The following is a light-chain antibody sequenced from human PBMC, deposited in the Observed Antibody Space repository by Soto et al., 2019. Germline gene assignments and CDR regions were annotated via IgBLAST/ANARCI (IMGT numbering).Light chain of an antibody. CDR1: SSNIGSNY. V-gene: IGLV1-47*01. CDR3: GGWDDSLSGPV. CDR2: RNN. Sequence: QSVLTQPPSASGTPGQRVNISCSGSSSNIGSNYVYWYRQFPGTAPKLLIQRNNQRPSGVPARFSGSKYGTSASLAISGLRYEDEADYYCGGWDDSLSGPVFGGGTKLTVL. J-gene: IGLJ2*01.